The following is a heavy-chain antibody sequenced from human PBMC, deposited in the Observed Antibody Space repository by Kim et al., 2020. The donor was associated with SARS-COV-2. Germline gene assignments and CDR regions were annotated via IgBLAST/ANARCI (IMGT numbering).Heavy chain of an antibody. D-gene: IGHD6-19*01. J-gene: IGHJ4*02. CDR1: GFPFSSYS. CDR3: AADSIGWYEAY. Sequence: GGSLRLSCAASGFPFSSYSMNWVRQAPGKGLEWVSSISSGSHFIYYADSVKGRFTISRDNAKSSLYLQMNSLRADDTAIYYCAADSIGWYEAYWGQGTLV. V-gene: IGHV3-21*06. CDR2: ISSGSHFI.